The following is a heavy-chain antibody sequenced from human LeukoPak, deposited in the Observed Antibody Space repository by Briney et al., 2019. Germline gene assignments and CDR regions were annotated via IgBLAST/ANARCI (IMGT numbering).Heavy chain of an antibody. V-gene: IGHV4-59*01. CDR2: IYYRGST. CDR1: GGSISSYY. D-gene: IGHD3-10*01. Sequence: KPSETLSLTCTVSGGSISSYYWSWIRQPPGKGLEWIGYIYYRGSTNYNPSLKSRVTISVDTSKNQFSLKLSSVTAADTAVYYCARGGVYFDYWGQGTLVTVSS. CDR3: ARGGVYFDY. J-gene: IGHJ4*02.